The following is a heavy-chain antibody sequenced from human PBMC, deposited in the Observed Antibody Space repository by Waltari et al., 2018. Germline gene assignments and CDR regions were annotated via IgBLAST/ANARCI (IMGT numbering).Heavy chain of an antibody. V-gene: IGHV5-51*01. D-gene: IGHD3-22*01. J-gene: IGHJ4*02. CDR1: GYSFTSSW. Sequence: EVQLVQSGAEVKKPGESLQISCTCSGYSFTSSWIAWVRQMPGKGLEWMGIIYPDDSDTRYSPSFQGQVTISADKSISTAYLQWSSLKASDTAMYYCASDYYDSSGYNWGQGTLVTVSS. CDR3: ASDYYDSSGYN. CDR2: IYPDDSDT.